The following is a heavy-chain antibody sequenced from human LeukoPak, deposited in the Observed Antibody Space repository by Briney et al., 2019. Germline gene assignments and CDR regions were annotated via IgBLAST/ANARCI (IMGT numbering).Heavy chain of an antibody. J-gene: IGHJ4*02. D-gene: IGHD6-19*01. CDR1: GFTVSSNY. CDR3: AKNRSGWYYLDY. CDR2: IYSGGNT. Sequence: GGSLRLSCAASGFTVSSNYMTWVRQAPGKGLEWVSVIYSGGNTYYADSVKGRFTISRDNSKNSLYLQMNSLTVEDTAVYYCAKNRSGWYYLDYWGQGTLVTVSS. V-gene: IGHV3-53*05.